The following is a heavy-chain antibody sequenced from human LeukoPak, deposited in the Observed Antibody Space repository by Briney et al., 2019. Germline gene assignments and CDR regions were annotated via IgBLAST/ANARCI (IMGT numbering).Heavy chain of an antibody. CDR3: ARDTDGAFGI. CDR2: IYYSGST. V-gene: IGHV4-59*01. J-gene: IGHJ3*02. Sequence: SETLSLSCTVSGGSFSSYYRSWIRQPPGQGLEWMGYIYYSGSTNYNPSLKSRVTISVDTSKNQFSLKLSSVTAADTAVYYCARDTDGAFGIWGQGTMVTVSS. CDR1: GGSFSSYY.